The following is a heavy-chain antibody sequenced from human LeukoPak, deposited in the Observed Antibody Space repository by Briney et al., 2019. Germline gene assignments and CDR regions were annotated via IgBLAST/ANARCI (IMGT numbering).Heavy chain of an antibody. V-gene: IGHV3-7*01. CDR1: GFTFSSYE. CDR2: IKQDGSEK. CDR3: ASGKDTYYDFWSGYYTGYYFDY. J-gene: IGHJ4*02. Sequence: GGSLRLSCAASGFTFSSYEMNWVRQAPGKGLEWVANIKQDGSEKYYVDSVKGRFTISRDNAKNSLYLQMNSLRAEDTAVYYCASGKDTYYDFWSGYYTGYYFDYWGQGTLVTVSS. D-gene: IGHD3-3*01.